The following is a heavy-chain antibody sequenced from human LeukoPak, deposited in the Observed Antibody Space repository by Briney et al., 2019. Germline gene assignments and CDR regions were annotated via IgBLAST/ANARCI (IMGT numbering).Heavy chain of an antibody. CDR2: ISYDGSNE. Sequence: GRSLRLSCAASGFTFSSYGMHWVRQAPGKGLEWVALISYDGSNEYYADSVKGRFTISRDNSKNTLYLQMNSLRAEDTAVYYCAKDHSSGPIYYYGMDVWGQGTTVTVSS. CDR3: AKDHSSGPIYYYGMDV. D-gene: IGHD6-19*01. V-gene: IGHV3-30*18. J-gene: IGHJ6*02. CDR1: GFTFSSYG.